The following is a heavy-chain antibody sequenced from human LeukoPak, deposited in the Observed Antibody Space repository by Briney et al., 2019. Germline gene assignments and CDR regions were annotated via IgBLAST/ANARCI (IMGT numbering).Heavy chain of an antibody. Sequence: SETLSLTCAVSGVSFNDYYWSWVRQTPGKGLEWIGEINHSGYTNDSPSLKSRVTLSIDTSRKQFSLNLRSVTVADTGIYYCTRMTTGHDYWGQGSLVTVSS. D-gene: IGHD4-17*01. J-gene: IGHJ4*02. V-gene: IGHV4-34*01. CDR1: GVSFNDYY. CDR2: INHSGYT. CDR3: TRMTTGHDY.